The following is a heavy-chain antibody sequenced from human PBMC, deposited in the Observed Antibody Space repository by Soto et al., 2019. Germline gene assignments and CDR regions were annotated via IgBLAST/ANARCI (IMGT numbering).Heavy chain of an antibody. Sequence: VESGGGVFQSGGSLRLSCAASGFTASNFWMHWVRQAPGEGLVWVARINGDGSSRTYADSMKGRVTISRDNAKNMVFLDMKSLRGEDTAVYYCARDFDWNLDAWGRGTQVTVSS. J-gene: IGHJ2*01. CDR2: INGDGSSR. CDR1: GFTASNFW. D-gene: IGHD3-9*01. V-gene: IGHV3-74*03. CDR3: ARDFDWNLDA.